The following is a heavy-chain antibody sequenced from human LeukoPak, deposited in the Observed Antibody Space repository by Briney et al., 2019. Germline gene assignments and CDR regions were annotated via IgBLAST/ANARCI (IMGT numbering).Heavy chain of an antibody. V-gene: IGHV3-53*01. D-gene: IGHD2-2*02. CDR3: ARGDGYCSSTSCYNDY. J-gene: IGHJ4*02. CDR1: GFTVSSNY. CDR2: IYSGGST. Sequence: GGSLRLSCAASGFTVSSNYMSWVRRAPGKGLEWISVIYSGGSTYYADSVKGRFTISRDNAKNSLYLQMNSLRAEDTAVYYCARGDGYCSSTSCYNDYWGQGTLVTVSS.